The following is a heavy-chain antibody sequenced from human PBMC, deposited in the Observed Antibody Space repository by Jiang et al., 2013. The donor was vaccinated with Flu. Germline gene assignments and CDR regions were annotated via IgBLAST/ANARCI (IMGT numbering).Heavy chain of an antibody. Sequence: GPGLVKPSETLSLTCTVSGGSISSSSYYWGWIRQPPGKGLEWIGNIYSSGSTYYNPSLKSRVTISVDTSQNQFSVNLSSVTAADTAVYFCARREGIPNAEFFQYWGQGTLVTVSS. D-gene: IGHD2-2*02. CDR3: ARREGIPNAEFFQY. J-gene: IGHJ1*01. CDR2: IYSSGST. CDR1: GGSISSSSYY. V-gene: IGHV4-39*01.